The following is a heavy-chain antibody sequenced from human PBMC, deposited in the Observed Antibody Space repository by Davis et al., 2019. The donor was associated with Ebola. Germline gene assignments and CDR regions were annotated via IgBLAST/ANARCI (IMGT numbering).Heavy chain of an antibody. CDR3: ARDHVVAGVIFDF. D-gene: IGHD6-19*01. CDR1: GFTFSSYA. CDR2: ISSSGSTI. Sequence: GESLKISCAASGFTFSSYAMSWVRQAPGKGLEWVSYISSSGSTIYYADSVKGRFTISRDNAKNSLYLQMSNLRAEDTAMYYCARDHVVAGVIFDFWGQGTLVTVSS. V-gene: IGHV3-48*04. J-gene: IGHJ4*02.